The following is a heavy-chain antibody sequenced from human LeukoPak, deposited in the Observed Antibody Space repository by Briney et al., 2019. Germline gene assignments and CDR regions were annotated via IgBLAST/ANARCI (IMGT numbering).Heavy chain of an antibody. CDR3: ARFPGGSSSRYFDY. V-gene: IGHV4-39*07. Sequence: SETLSLTCTVSGGSISSSSYYWGWIRQPPGKGLEWIGSIYYSGSTYYNPSLKSRVTISVDTSKNQFSLKLSSVTAADTAVYYCARFPGGSSSRYFDYWGQGTLVTVSS. CDR2: IYYSGST. D-gene: IGHD3-10*01. J-gene: IGHJ4*02. CDR1: GGSISSSSYY.